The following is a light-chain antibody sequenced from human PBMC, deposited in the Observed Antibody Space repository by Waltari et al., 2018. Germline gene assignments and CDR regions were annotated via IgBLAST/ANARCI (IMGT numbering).Light chain of an antibody. CDR3: QLYNTIPPV. V-gene: IGKV4-1*01. Sequence: DIVMTQSPDSLAVSLGERDTINCKSSQSVLYSSNNKNYLAWYQQKPGQPPKLLIYWASTRESGVPDRFSGSGSGTDFTLTISSLQAEDVAVYYCQLYNTIPPVFGQGTRLEIK. CDR1: QSVLYSSNNKNY. CDR2: WAS. J-gene: IGKJ5*01.